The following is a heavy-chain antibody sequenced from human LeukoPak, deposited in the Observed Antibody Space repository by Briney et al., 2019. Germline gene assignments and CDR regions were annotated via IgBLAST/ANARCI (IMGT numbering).Heavy chain of an antibody. CDR3: ARGPPTIVVVITTGDFDS. V-gene: IGHV1-2*02. Sequence: ASVKVSCKASGYTFTGYYIHWVRQAPGQGLEWMGWINPNSGGTNYAQKFQGRVTMTRDTSISTAYVELRRLRSDDRAVYYCARGPPTIVVVITTGDFDSWGQGTLVTVSS. CDR1: GYTFTGYY. J-gene: IGHJ4*02. D-gene: IGHD3-22*01. CDR2: INPNSGGT.